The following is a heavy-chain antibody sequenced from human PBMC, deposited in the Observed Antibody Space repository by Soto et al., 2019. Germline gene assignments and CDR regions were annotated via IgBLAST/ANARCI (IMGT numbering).Heavy chain of an antibody. CDR1: GGTFSSYA. CDR3: AIEKYYYYWSGYYPSYYYYGMHV. V-gene: IGHV1-69*01. CDR2: IIPIFGTA. J-gene: IGHJ6*02. Sequence: QVQLVQSGAEVKKPGSSVKVSCKASGGTFSSYAISWVRQAPGQGLEWMGGIIPIFGTANYAQKFQGRVTITADESTSTAYMELSSLRSEDTAVYYCAIEKYYYYWSGYYPSYYYYGMHVWGQGTTNTVSS. D-gene: IGHD3-3*01.